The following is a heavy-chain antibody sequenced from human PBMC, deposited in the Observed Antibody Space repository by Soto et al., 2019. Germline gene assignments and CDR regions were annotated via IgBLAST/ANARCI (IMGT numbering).Heavy chain of an antibody. CDR1: AFTFSSYG. CDR3: ARGKDSGCFDY. CDR2: ISGSSSHI. J-gene: IGHJ4*02. Sequence: EVQLVESGGGLVKPGGSLRLSCAASAFTFSSYGMNWVHQAPGKGLEWVSCISGSSSHIYYADSVKGRFTISRDNAKNSVYLQMTTLRAEDTAVYYCARGKDSGCFDYWGQGTLVTVSS. D-gene: IGHD1-26*01. V-gene: IGHV3-21*01.